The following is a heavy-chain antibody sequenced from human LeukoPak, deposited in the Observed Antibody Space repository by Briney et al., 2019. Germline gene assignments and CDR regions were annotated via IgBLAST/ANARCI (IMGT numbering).Heavy chain of an antibody. D-gene: IGHD2-15*01. CDR1: GYSFTTYW. J-gene: IGHJ4*02. CDR3: ARRACSGGSCSPRYYFDY. V-gene: IGHV5-51*01. Sequence: GESLKISCKGSGYSFTTYWIGWVRQMPGKGLEGMGNIYPGDSDTRKSPSFQGQVTISADKSISTAYLQWSSLKASDTTMSYCARRACSGGSCSPRYYFDYWGQGSLVTVSS. CDR2: IYPGDSDT.